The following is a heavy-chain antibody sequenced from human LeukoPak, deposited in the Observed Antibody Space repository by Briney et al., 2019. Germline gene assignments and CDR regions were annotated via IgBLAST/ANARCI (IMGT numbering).Heavy chain of an antibody. D-gene: IGHD7-27*01. J-gene: IGHJ6*02. CDR1: GLSFDEHA. V-gene: IGHV3-9*01. CDR3: AKDLPGDRNYYYGMDV. Sequence: GGSLRLSCAASGLSFDEHAMHWVRQAPGKGLEWVSGISVNSGAIGYTDSVKGRFTVFRDNAKNSLYLQMNSLRVEDSALYYCAKDLPGDRNYYYGMDVWGQGTTVTVSS. CDR2: ISVNSGAI.